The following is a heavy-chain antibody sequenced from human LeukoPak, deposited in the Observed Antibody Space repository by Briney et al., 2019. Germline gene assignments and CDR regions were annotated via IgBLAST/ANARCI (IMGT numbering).Heavy chain of an antibody. Sequence: GESLKISCKGSGYSFTHYWIGWVRQMPGKGLEWMGVIYPGDSDIIYGPSFQGQATISADKSISTAYLQWSSLKASDTAIYYCARQAATVRENWFDPWGQGTPVTVSS. D-gene: IGHD2-15*01. CDR1: GYSFTHYW. CDR3: ARQAATVRENWFDP. V-gene: IGHV5-51*01. J-gene: IGHJ5*02. CDR2: IYPGDSDI.